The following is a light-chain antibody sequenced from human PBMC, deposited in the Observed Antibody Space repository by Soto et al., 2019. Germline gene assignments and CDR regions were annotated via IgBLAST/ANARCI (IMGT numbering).Light chain of an antibody. CDR3: AAWDDSLNGVV. CDR2: SNN. Sequence: QPVLTQPPSASGTPGQRVTISCSGSSSNIGSNTVNWYQQLPGTAPKLIIYSNNQRPSGVPDRFSGSKSGTSASLAISGLQSEDEADYYCAAWDDSLNGVVFSGGTKLTVL. V-gene: IGLV1-44*01. CDR1: SSNIGSNT. J-gene: IGLJ2*01.